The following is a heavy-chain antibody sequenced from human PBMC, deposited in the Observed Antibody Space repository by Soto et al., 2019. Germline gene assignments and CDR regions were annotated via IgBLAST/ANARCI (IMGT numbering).Heavy chain of an antibody. J-gene: IGHJ3*02. CDR1: GFTFSSYC. V-gene: IGHV3-74*01. CDR2: INSDGSST. Sequence: HPGGSLRLSCAASGFTFSSYCMHWVRQAPGKGLVWVSRINSDGSSTSYADSVKGRFTISRDNAKNTLYLQMNSLRAEDTAVYYCARVMITFGGDAFDIWGQGTMVTVSS. D-gene: IGHD3-16*01. CDR3: ARVMITFGGDAFDI.